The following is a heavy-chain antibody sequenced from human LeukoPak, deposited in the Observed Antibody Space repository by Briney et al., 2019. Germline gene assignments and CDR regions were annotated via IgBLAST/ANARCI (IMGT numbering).Heavy chain of an antibody. D-gene: IGHD3-9*01. Sequence: SVKVSCKASGYTFTSYAISWVRQAPGQGLEWMGGIIPIFGTANYAQKFQGRVTITTDESTGTAYMELSSLRSEDTAVYYCARDLRSAGHWGQGTLVTVSS. CDR3: ARDLRSAGH. CDR1: GYTFTSYA. V-gene: IGHV1-69*05. J-gene: IGHJ4*02. CDR2: IIPIFGTA.